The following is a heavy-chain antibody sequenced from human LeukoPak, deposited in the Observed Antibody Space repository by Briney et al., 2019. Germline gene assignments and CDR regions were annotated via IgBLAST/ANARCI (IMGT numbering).Heavy chain of an antibody. CDR3: ASRISSIVGATIRAFDI. Sequence: PSETLSLTCTVSGGSISSYYWSWIRQPAGKGLDWIGRIYTSGSTNYNPSLKSRVTMSVDTSKNQFSLKLSSVTAADTAVYYCASRISSIVGATIRAFDIWGQGTMVTVSS. CDR1: GGSISSYY. V-gene: IGHV4-4*07. CDR2: IYTSGST. J-gene: IGHJ3*02. D-gene: IGHD1-26*01.